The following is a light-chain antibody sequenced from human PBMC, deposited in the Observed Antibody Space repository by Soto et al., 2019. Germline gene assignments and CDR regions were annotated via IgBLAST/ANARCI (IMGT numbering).Light chain of an antibody. J-gene: IGKJ2*02. CDR1: QAIFRDSSGRHL. V-gene: IGKV4-1*01. Sequence: DIVMTQSPDSLAVSLGERATISCRSSQAIFRDSSGRHLLAWYQQKPGQPPKLLIYWASTRESGVPDRFSGSGSGTDFTRPCSSLQAEDVAVYYCHQCYKPPLCSFGQGTKLEI. CDR3: HQCYKPPLCS. CDR2: WAS.